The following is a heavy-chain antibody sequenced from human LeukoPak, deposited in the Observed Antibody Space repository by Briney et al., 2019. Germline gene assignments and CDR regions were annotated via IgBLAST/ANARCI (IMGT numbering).Heavy chain of an antibody. CDR1: GFTFSSYW. J-gene: IGHJ6*03. CDR2: INSDGSST. V-gene: IGHV3-74*01. D-gene: IGHD3-3*01. CDR3: ARTYDFRTYYYYYMDV. Sequence: GGSLRLSCAASGFTFSSYWMHWVRQAPGKGLVWVSRINSDGSSTSYADSVKGRFTISRDNAKNTLYLQMNSLRAEDAAVYYCARTYDFRTYYYYYMDVWGKGTTVTVSS.